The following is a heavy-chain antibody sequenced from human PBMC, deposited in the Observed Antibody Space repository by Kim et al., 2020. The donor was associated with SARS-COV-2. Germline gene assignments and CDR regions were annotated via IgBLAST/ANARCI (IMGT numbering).Heavy chain of an antibody. CDR1: GFTFSSYG. Sequence: GGSLRLSCAASGFTFSSYGMHWVRQAPGKGLEWVAVIWYDGSNKYYADSVKGRFTISRDNSKNTLYLQMNSLRAEDTAVYYCAGHDYGDVVGAFDIWGQGTMVTVSS. J-gene: IGHJ3*02. V-gene: IGHV3-33*01. CDR3: AGHDYGDVVGAFDI. CDR2: IWYDGSNK. D-gene: IGHD4-17*01.